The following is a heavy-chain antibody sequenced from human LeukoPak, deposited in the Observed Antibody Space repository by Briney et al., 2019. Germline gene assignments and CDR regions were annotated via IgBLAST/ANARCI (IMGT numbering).Heavy chain of an antibody. V-gene: IGHV4-59*01. Sequence: PSETLSLTCTVSGGSISSYYWSWIRQPPGKGLEWIGYIYYSGSTNYNPSLKSRVTISVDTSKNQFSLKLSSVTAADTAVYYCARAEWLRSIDYWGQGTLVTVSS. CDR3: ARAEWLRSIDY. CDR2: IYYSGST. CDR1: GGSISSYY. D-gene: IGHD5-12*01. J-gene: IGHJ4*02.